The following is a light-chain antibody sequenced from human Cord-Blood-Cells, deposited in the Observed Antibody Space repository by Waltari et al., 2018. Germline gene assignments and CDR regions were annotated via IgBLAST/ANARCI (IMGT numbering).Light chain of an antibody. CDR3: CSYAGSYTYV. V-gene: IGLV2-11*01. J-gene: IGLJ1*01. Sequence: QSALTQPRPVSGSPGQSVTIPCTGTSSDVGGYYYVPWYQQHPGKAPKLMIYDVSKRPSGVPDRFSGSKSGNTASLTISGLQAEDEADYYCCSYAGSYTYVFGTGTKVTVL. CDR2: DVS. CDR1: SSDVGGYYY.